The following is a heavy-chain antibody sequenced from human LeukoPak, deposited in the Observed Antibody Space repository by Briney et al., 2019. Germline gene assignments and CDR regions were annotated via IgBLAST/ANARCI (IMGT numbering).Heavy chain of an antibody. CDR1: GYTFTNYG. CDR2: INNYNGNT. D-gene: IGHD2-15*01. CDR3: TRVPELPDY. Sequence: ASVKVSCKASGYTFTNYGISWVRQARGQGLEWMGWINNYNGNTKYSQRFQGRVTMTTDTSTSTAYMELRSLTYDDTAVYYCTRVPELPDYWGQGTLVTVSS. V-gene: IGHV1-18*01. J-gene: IGHJ4*02.